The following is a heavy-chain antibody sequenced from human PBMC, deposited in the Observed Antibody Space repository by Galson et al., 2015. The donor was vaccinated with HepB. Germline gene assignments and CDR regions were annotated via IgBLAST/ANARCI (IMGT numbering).Heavy chain of an antibody. CDR2: ISYDGSNK. Sequence: SLRLSCAASGFTFSSYGMHWVRQAPGKGLEWVAVISYDGSNKYYADSVKGRFTISRDNSKNTLYLQMNSLRAEDTAVYYCAKDPSVQWPSYYFDYWGQGTLVTVSS. D-gene: IGHD6-19*01. V-gene: IGHV3-30*18. J-gene: IGHJ4*02. CDR3: AKDPSVQWPSYYFDY. CDR1: GFTFSSYG.